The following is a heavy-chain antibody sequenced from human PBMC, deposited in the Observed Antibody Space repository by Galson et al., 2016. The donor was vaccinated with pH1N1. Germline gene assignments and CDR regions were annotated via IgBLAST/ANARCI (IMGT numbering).Heavy chain of an antibody. CDR3: VKDLRDIVVLIDLTQY. CDR1: GFTFSSYA. V-gene: IGHV3-23*01. J-gene: IGHJ4*02. CDR2: ISGNGGST. Sequence: SLRLSCAASGFTFSSYAMIWVRQAPGKGLELVSTISGNGGSTYYADSVKGRFAVSRDSSMNTRYLQINSLRAEAAAVYYCVKDLRDIVVLIDLTQYWGQGTLVTVSS. D-gene: IGHD3-22*01.